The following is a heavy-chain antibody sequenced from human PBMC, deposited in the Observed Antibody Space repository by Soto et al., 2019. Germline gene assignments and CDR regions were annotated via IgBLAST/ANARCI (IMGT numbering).Heavy chain of an antibody. CDR2: ISPYNDYT. V-gene: IGHV1-18*01. J-gene: IGHJ6*02. CDR1: GYTFIRYG. D-gene: IGHD3-16*01. Sequence: QVQLAQSANEVKKPGASVRVSCKAAGYTFIRYGIAWVRQAPGQGLEWMGWISPYNDYTVYAQKFQGRVSMTAATSTRTVYMNLRGLKSDATAVYYCARGGYYDNSWGKLSHYGLDVWGQGTSVSVSS. CDR3: ARGGYYDNSWGKLSHYGLDV.